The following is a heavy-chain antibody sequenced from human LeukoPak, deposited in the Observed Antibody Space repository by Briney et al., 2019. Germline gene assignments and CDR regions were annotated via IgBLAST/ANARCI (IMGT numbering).Heavy chain of an antibody. D-gene: IGHD6-13*01. J-gene: IGHJ3*02. CDR3: ARVPGYSSSWYVGAFDI. CDR2: ISPNSGGT. CDR1: GYTFTGYY. Sequence: ASVKVSCKASGYTFTGYYMRWVRQAPGQGLEWMGWISPNSGGTNYAQKFQGRVTMTRDTSISTAYMELSRLISDDTAVYYCARVPGYSSSWYVGAFDIWGQGTMVTVSS. V-gene: IGHV1-2*02.